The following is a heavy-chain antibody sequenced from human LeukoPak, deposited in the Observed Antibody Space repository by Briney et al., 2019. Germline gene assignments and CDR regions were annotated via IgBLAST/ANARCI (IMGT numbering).Heavy chain of an antibody. J-gene: IGHJ4*01. CDR2: ISGSGGST. CDR1: GFTFSSHA. V-gene: IGHV3-23*01. Sequence: GGALRLSCAASGFTFSSHAMTWGRQTPGKGLEWVSAISGSGGSTYYADSVKGRLTISRDNSKNTLYLQMNSLRAEDTAVYYCATNAGQWLVPFDYWGLGTLVTVSS. CDR3: ATNAGQWLVPFDY. D-gene: IGHD6-19*01.